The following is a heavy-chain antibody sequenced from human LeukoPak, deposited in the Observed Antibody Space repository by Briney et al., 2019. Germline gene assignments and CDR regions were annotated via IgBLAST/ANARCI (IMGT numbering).Heavy chain of an antibody. V-gene: IGHV3-48*03. CDR1: GFTFSSYE. J-gene: IGHJ4*02. CDR2: ISSSGSTI. Sequence: GGSLRLSCAASGFTFSSYEMNWVRQAPGKGLEWVSYISSSGSTIYYADSVKGRFTISRDNAKNSLYLQMNSLRAEDTAVYYCARDSPGYDILTGSRTGAFDYWGQGTLVTVSS. D-gene: IGHD3-9*01. CDR3: ARDSPGYDILTGSRTGAFDY.